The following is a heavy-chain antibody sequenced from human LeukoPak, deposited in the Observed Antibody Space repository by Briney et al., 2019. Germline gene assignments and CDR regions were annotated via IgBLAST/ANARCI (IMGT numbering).Heavy chain of an antibody. CDR1: GGSFSGYY. D-gene: IGHD5-18*01. CDR3: ARGLGYSYGYLVYYYGMDV. J-gene: IGHJ6*02. V-gene: IGHV4-34*01. CDR2: INHSGST. Sequence: SETLSLTCAVYGGSFSGYYWSWIRQPPGKGLEWIGEINHSGSTNYNPSLKSRVTISVDTSKNQFSLKLSSVTAADTAVYYCARGLGYSYGYLVYYYGMDVWGQGTTVTVS.